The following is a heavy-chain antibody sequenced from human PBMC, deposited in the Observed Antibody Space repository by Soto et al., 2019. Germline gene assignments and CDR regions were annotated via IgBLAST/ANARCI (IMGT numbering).Heavy chain of an antibody. CDR2: IYYIGNT. D-gene: IGHD6-6*01. CDR1: GGSISSGGYY. Sequence: SETLSLTCTVSGGSISSGGYYWSWIRQPPGEGLEWIGYIYYIGNTYYNPSLKNRLIISVDTSKMQFSLKLSSVTAADTAVYYCARVVAAPSYFDSWGQGALVTVSS. CDR3: ARVVAAPSYFDS. V-gene: IGHV4-30-4*08. J-gene: IGHJ4*02.